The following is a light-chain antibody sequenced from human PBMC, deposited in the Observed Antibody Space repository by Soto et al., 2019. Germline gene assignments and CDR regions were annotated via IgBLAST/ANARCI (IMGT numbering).Light chain of an antibody. V-gene: IGKV3-15*01. J-gene: IGKJ2*01. Sequence: EIVMTQSPATLSVSPGERATLSCRASQSVSSNLAWYQQEPGQAPRLLIYGASTRATGIPARFSGSGSGKEFTLTIISLQSEDFAVYYCQQYNNWPPYTFGQGTKLEIK. CDR2: GAS. CDR3: QQYNNWPPYT. CDR1: QSVSSN.